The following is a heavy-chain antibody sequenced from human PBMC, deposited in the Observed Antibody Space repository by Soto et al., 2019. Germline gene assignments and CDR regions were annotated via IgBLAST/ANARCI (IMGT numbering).Heavy chain of an antibody. V-gene: IGHV4-39*01. D-gene: IGHD5-18*01. J-gene: IGHJ4*02. CDR1: GGSISSCSYY. CDR3: TRINKGYGTDS. CDR2: IDYTGNT. Sequence: QLQLQESGPGLVKPSETLSLTCTVSGGSISSCSYYWGCIRQPPGKGLEWIASIDYTGNTFYNPSHTRRVTISVDTPKNQCSLKVSSATAADTAVYYCTRINKGYGTDSWGQGTLVTVSS.